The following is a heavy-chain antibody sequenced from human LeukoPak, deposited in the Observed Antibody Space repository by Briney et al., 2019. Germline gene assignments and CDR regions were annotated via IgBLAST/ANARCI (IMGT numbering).Heavy chain of an antibody. Sequence: SETLSLTCTVSGASISSYYWSWIRQPAGKGLEWIGRIYTSGGTNYNPSLKSRVTMAVDTSKNQFSLKLSSVTAADTAVYYCARTVRGATPPDYWGQGILVSVSS. V-gene: IGHV4-4*07. CDR2: IYTSGGT. CDR3: ARTVRGATPPDY. D-gene: IGHD3-10*02. J-gene: IGHJ4*02. CDR1: GASISSYY.